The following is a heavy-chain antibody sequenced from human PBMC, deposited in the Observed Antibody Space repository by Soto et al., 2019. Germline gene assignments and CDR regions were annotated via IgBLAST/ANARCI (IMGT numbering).Heavy chain of an antibody. J-gene: IGHJ2*01. Sequence: QVQLVQSGAAVKKPGSSVKVSCKASGGTFSSYTISWVRQAPGQGLEWMGRIIPILGIANYAQKFQGRVTITADKSTSTAYMELSSLRSEDTAVYYCARGRVDSSSWYEGYFDLWGRGTLVTVSS. CDR1: GGTFSSYT. D-gene: IGHD6-13*01. CDR3: ARGRVDSSSWYEGYFDL. CDR2: IIPILGIA. V-gene: IGHV1-69*02.